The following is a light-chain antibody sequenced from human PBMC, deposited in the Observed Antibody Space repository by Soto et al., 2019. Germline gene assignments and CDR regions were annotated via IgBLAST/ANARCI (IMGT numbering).Light chain of an antibody. CDR2: GAF. Sequence: EILMTQSPVTLSVSPGETATLSCRASQSVSSNLAWYQQKPGQAPSLLIYGAFTRATGIPARFSGTGSGTEFTLTISSLQSEDFALYYCQQYNDWPLTFGQGTKVDIK. CDR1: QSVSSN. V-gene: IGKV3-15*01. CDR3: QQYNDWPLT. J-gene: IGKJ1*01.